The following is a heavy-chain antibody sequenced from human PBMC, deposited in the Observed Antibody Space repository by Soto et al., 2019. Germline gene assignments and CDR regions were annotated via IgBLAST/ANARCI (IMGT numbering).Heavy chain of an antibody. J-gene: IGHJ4*02. V-gene: IGHV1-3*05. Sequence: QVQLVQSGAEEKKPGASVKVSCKASGYTFTSYAMHWVRQAPGQRLEWMGWINAGNGTTKYSQKFQGRVTITRDTSASTAYMELRSLRSEDTAVYYCARSIVVVTALDYWGQGTLVTVSS. CDR1: GYTFTSYA. CDR2: INAGNGTT. CDR3: ARSIVVVTALDY. D-gene: IGHD2-21*02.